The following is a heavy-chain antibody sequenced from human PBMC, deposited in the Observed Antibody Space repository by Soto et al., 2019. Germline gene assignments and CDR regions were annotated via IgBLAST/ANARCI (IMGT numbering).Heavy chain of an antibody. V-gene: IGHV4-61*01. J-gene: IGHJ5*02. Sequence: SETLSLTCTVSGGSVSSGSYYWSWIRQPPGKGLEWIGYIYYSGSTNYNPSLKSRVTISVDTSKNQFSPKLSSVTAADTAVYYCAREFKTSTIFGVVYWFDPWGQGTLVTVSS. CDR3: AREFKTSTIFGVVYWFDP. D-gene: IGHD3-3*01. CDR2: IYYSGST. CDR1: GGSVSSGSYY.